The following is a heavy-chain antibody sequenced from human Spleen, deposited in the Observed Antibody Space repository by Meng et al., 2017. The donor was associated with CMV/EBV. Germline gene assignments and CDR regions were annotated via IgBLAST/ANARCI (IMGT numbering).Heavy chain of an antibody. CDR3: ARGRKVDS. V-gene: IGHV4-34*01. Sequence: SETLSLTCAVYGGSFSDYHWSWIRQTPGKGLEWIGEINHSGSTNYNPSLKSRVTISVDTSKNQFSLKLTSVTAADTAVYYCARGRKVDSWGQGTLVTVSS. CDR2: INHSGST. J-gene: IGHJ4*02. CDR1: GGSFSDYH.